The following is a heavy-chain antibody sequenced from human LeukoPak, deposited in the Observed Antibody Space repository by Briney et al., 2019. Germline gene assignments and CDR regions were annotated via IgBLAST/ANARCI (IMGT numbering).Heavy chain of an antibody. CDR2: INPNSGGT. CDR3: ATLRVVLIAATRIWFDP. Sequence: ASVKVSCKASGYTFTGYYMHWVRQAPGQGLEWMGWINPNSGGTNYAQKFQGRVTMTRDTSISTAYMELSRLTSDDTAVYYCATLRVVLIAATRIWFDPWGQGTLVTLSS. CDR1: GYTFTGYY. J-gene: IGHJ5*02. V-gene: IGHV1-2*02. D-gene: IGHD2-15*01.